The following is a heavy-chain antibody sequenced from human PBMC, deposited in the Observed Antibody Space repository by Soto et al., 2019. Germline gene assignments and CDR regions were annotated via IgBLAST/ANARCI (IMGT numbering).Heavy chain of an antibody. CDR3: ARDQGSGWSRYYYGMDV. V-gene: IGHV1-69*13. D-gene: IGHD6-19*01. CDR1: GGTFSSYA. J-gene: IGHJ6*02. Sequence: ASVKVSCKASGGTFSSYAISWVRQAPGQGLEWMGGIIPIFGTANYAQKFQGRVTITADESTSTAYMELSSLRSEDTAVYYCARDQGSGWSRYYYGMDVWGQGTTVTVSS. CDR2: IIPIFGTA.